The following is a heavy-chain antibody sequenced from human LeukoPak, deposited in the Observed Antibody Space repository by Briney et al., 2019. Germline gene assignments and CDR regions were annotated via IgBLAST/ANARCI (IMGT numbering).Heavy chain of an antibody. CDR2: ISWNSGSI. CDR1: GFTFDDYA. CDR3: ARSSMVRGVIPFDY. D-gene: IGHD3-10*01. V-gene: IGHV3-9*01. J-gene: IGHJ4*02. Sequence: GGSLRLSCAASGFTFDDYAMHWVRQAPGKGLEWVSGISWNSGSIGYADSVKGRFTISRDNAKNSLYLQMNSLRAEDTAVYYCARSSMVRGVIPFDYWGQGTLVTVSS.